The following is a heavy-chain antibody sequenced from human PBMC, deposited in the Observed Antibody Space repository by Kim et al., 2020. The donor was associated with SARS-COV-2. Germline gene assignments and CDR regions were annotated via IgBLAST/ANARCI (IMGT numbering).Heavy chain of an antibody. CDR1: GYNFNTSW. Sequence: GESLKISCETSGYNFNTSWIGWVRQMSGKGLEWMGMMYPGDSDTRYGPSFQGQVIISADKSIRTAYLQLSGLKASDTAMYYCARLVPGLGGYFDLWGRGT. J-gene: IGHJ2*01. CDR3: ARLVPGLGGYFDL. CDR2: MYPGDSDT. V-gene: IGHV5-51*01.